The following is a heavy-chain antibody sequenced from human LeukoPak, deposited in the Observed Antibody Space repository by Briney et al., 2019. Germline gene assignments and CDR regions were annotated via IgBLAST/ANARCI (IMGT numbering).Heavy chain of an antibody. V-gene: IGHV1-2*04. Sequence: ASVNVSCKASGYTFTDHYMHWVRQAPGQGLEWMGWINPNSGGTNYAQKFQGWVTMTRDTSISTAYMELSRLRSDDTAVYYCARGAPLYSYGSRPPGWFDPWGQGTLVTVSS. D-gene: IGHD5-18*01. CDR1: GYTFTDHY. CDR2: INPNSGGT. J-gene: IGHJ5*02. CDR3: ARGAPLYSYGSRPPGWFDP.